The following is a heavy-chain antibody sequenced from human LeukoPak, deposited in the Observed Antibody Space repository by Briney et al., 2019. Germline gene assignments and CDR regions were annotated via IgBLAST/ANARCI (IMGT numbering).Heavy chain of an antibody. Sequence: GSLRLSCAASGFTFSSYWMSWVRQPPGKGLEWIGEIYHSGSPNYSPSLKSRVTISVDKSRNHFSLNLSSVTAADTAVYYCARVNINNWHSCDYWGQGTLVTVSS. J-gene: IGHJ4*02. CDR3: ARVNINNWHSCDY. V-gene: IGHV4-4*02. CDR1: GFTFSSYW. D-gene: IGHD1-1*01. CDR2: IYHSGSP.